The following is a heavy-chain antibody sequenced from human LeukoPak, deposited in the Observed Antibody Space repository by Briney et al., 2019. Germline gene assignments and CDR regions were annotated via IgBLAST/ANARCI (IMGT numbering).Heavy chain of an antibody. CDR3: ARDTGSGSDDAFDI. V-gene: IGHV3-21*01. J-gene: IGHJ3*02. D-gene: IGHD6-19*01. Sequence: GGSLRLSCAASGFTFSSYAMHWVRQAPGKGLEWVSSISSSSSYIYYADSVKGRFTISRDNAKNSLYLQMNSLRAEDTAVYYCARDTGSGSDDAFDIWGQGTMVTVSS. CDR2: ISSSSSYI. CDR1: GFTFSSYA.